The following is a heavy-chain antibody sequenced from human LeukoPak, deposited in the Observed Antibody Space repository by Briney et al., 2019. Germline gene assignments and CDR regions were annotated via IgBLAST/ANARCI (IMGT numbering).Heavy chain of an antibody. CDR1: GYTFTGYY. CDR2: ISAYNGNT. Sequence: ASVKVSCKASGYTFTGYYMHWVRQAPGQGLEWMGWISAYNGNTNYAQKLQGRVTMTTDTSTSTAYMELRSLRSDDTAVYYCATYSSGWYLFDYWGQGTLVTVSS. CDR3: ATYSSGWYLFDY. V-gene: IGHV1-18*04. J-gene: IGHJ4*02. D-gene: IGHD6-19*01.